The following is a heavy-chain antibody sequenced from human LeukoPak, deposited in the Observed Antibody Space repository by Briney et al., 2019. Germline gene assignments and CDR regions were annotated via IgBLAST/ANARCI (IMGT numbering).Heavy chain of an antibody. V-gene: IGHV3-11*04. D-gene: IGHD3-3*01. CDR1: GFTFSDYY. J-gene: IGHJ4*02. Sequence: GGSLRLSCAASGFTFSDYYMSWIRQAPGKGLEWVSYISSSGSTIYYADSVKGRFTISRDNAKNSLYLQMNSLRAEDTAVYYCARARIRVVNGVSFDYWGQGTLVTVSS. CDR2: ISSSGSTI. CDR3: ARARIRVVNGVSFDY.